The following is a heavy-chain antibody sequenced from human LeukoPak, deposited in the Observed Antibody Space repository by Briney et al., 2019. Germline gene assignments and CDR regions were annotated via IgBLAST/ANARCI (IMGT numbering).Heavy chain of an antibody. Sequence: PSETLSLTCAVYGGSFSGYYWSWIRQPPGKGLEWIGEINHSGSTNYNPSLKSRVTISVDTSKNQFSPKLSSVTAADTAVYYCARVGIQLWLRVYFQHWGQGTLVTVSS. CDR2: INHSGST. CDR1: GGSFSGYY. J-gene: IGHJ1*01. CDR3: ARVGIQLWLRVYFQH. V-gene: IGHV4-34*01. D-gene: IGHD5-18*01.